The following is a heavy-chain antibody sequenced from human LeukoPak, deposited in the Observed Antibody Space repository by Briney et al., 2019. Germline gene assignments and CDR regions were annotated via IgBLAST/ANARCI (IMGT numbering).Heavy chain of an antibody. J-gene: IGHJ4*02. Sequence: GGSLRLSCTASGFTFSGYSMNWVRQAPGKGLEWVSSISTTSAYIYYADSVKGRLTTSRDNAKSSLYLEMNSLRAEDTAVYYCARDGAAAAGRYFDYWGQGSLVTVSS. CDR2: ISTTSAYI. D-gene: IGHD6-13*01. CDR3: ARDGAAAAGRYFDY. CDR1: GFTFSGYS. V-gene: IGHV3-21*01.